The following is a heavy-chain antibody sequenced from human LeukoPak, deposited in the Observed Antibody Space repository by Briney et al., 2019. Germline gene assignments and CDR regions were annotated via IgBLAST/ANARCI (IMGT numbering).Heavy chain of an antibody. V-gene: IGHV3-21*01. D-gene: IGHD6-13*01. J-gene: IGHJ6*02. Sequence: GGSLRLSCAASGFTFSSYSMNWVRQAPGKGLEWVSSISSSSSYIYYADSVKGRFTISRDNAKNSLYLQMNSLRAEDTAVYYCAGDVGAYSSSWYSGYCGMDVWGQGTMVTVSS. CDR2: ISSSSSYI. CDR3: AGDVGAYSSSWYSGYCGMDV. CDR1: GFTFSSYS.